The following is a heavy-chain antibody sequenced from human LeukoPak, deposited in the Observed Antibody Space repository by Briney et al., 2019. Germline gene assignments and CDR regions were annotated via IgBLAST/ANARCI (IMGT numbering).Heavy chain of an antibody. V-gene: IGHV3-33*01. J-gene: IGHJ4*02. CDR2: IWYDGTNK. D-gene: IGHD4-23*01. CDR1: GFSFTSYG. Sequence: PWRSLRLSCAASGFSFTSYGMHWVRQAPGKGLEWVAVIWYDGTNKYYADSVRGRFTISRDTSNNMLYLQMNSLRAEDTAVYYCARVSESGNSDYWGQGTLVTVSS. CDR3: ARVSESGNSDY.